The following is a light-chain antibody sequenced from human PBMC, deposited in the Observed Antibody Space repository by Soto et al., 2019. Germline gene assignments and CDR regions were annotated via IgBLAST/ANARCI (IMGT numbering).Light chain of an antibody. CDR1: QSIGNY. Sequence: EIVLTQSPSTLSLYPGDRATLSCRASQSIGNYLAWYQQKPGQAPRLLIYDASNRATGIPARFSGSGSGTEFTLTISSLQSEDFAVYYCQQYNIWWAFGQGTKVDI. CDR3: QQYNIWWA. CDR2: DAS. J-gene: IGKJ1*01. V-gene: IGKV3-11*01.